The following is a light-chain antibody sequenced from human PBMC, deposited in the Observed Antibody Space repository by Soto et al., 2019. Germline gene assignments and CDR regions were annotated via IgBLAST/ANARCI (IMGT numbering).Light chain of an antibody. V-gene: IGKV1-27*01. CDR2: VAS. J-gene: IGKJ1*01. CDR3: QKYNCASWT. CDR1: QGISNY. Sequence: DIQMTQSPSSLSASVGDRVTITCRASQGISNYLAWYQQQPGKVPKLLIYVASTLQSGVPSRFSGSGSGTDSTLTISSLKPQCVATTCCQKYNCASWTFGQGTKVEIK.